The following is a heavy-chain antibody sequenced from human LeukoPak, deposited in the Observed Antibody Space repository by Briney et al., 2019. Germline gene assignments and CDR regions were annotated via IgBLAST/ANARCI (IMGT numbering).Heavy chain of an antibody. CDR2: ISYEGSNK. V-gene: IGHV3-30*18. CDR3: AKDRDSYYFDY. D-gene: IGHD6-6*01. J-gene: IGHJ4*02. Sequence: GGSLRLSCAASGFTFSSYGMHWVRQAPGKGLEWVAVISYEGSNKYYADSVKGRFTISRDNSKNTLYLQMNSLRAEDTAVYYCAKDRDSYYFDYWGQGTLVTVSS. CDR1: GFTFSSYG.